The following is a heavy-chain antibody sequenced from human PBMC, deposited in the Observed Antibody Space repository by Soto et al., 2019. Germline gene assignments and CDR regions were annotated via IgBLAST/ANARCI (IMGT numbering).Heavy chain of an antibody. CDR2: IVVGSGNT. Sequence: QMQLVQSGPEVKKPGTSVKVSCKASGFTFTSSAVQXVRQARGQRLEWIGWIVVGSGNTNYAQKFQERVTITRDMSTSTAYMELSRLRSEDTAVYYCAAEGPYYDILTGYRYYYYYGMDVWGQGTTVTVSS. CDR1: GFTFTSSA. J-gene: IGHJ6*02. CDR3: AAEGPYYDILTGYRYYYYYGMDV. D-gene: IGHD3-9*01. V-gene: IGHV1-58*01.